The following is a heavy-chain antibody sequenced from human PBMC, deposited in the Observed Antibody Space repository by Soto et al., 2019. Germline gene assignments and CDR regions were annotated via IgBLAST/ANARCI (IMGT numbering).Heavy chain of an antibody. V-gene: IGHV3-23*01. CDR2: ISVSGGST. Sequence: EVQLLESGGGLVQPGGSLRLSCAASGFTFSINAMNWVRQAPGKGLEWVSGISVSGGSTYYADSVKGRFTISRDNSKNTLYLQMNSLRVEDTAVYYCASRRLEYCSGTDCYVFDYWGQGTLVTVSS. J-gene: IGHJ4*02. CDR3: ASRRLEYCSGTDCYVFDY. CDR1: GFTFSINA. D-gene: IGHD2-2*01.